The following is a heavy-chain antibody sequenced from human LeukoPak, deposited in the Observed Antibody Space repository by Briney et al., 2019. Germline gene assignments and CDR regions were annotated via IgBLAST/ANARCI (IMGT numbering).Heavy chain of an antibody. J-gene: IGHJ6*02. CDR1: GFTFSSYE. CDR2: ISSSGSTI. Sequence: GGSLRLSCAASGFTFSSYEMNWVRQAPGKGLEWVSYISSSGSTIYYADSVKGRSTISRDNAKNSLYLQMNSLRAEDTAVYYCAKAVSTTDPYYYYGMDVWGQGTTVTVSS. V-gene: IGHV3-48*03. D-gene: IGHD4-11*01. CDR3: AKAVSTTDPYYYYGMDV.